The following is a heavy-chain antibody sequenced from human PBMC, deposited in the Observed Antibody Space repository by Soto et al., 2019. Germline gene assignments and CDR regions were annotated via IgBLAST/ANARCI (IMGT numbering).Heavy chain of an antibody. J-gene: IGHJ6*02. CDR1: GYTFTGYY. Sequence: ASVKVSCKASGYTFTGYYMHWVRQAPGQGLERMGWINPNSGGTNYAQKFQGWVTMTRDTSISTAYMELSRLRSDDTAVYYCATSRVVVVVAATLDGSDYYGMDVWGQGTTVTVSS. V-gene: IGHV1-2*04. D-gene: IGHD2-15*01. CDR2: INPNSGGT. CDR3: ATSRVVVVVAATLDGSDYYGMDV.